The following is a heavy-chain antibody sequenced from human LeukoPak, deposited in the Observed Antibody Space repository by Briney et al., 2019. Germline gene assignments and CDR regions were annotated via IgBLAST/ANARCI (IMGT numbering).Heavy chain of an antibody. CDR1: GDSVSSYSAA. Sequence: SQTLSLTCAISGDSVSSYSAAWNWIRQSPSRGLEWLGRTYYRSKWYNDYAVSVKSRITINPDASKNQFSLQLNSVTPEDTAVYYCARGSFVAAGTNFDYWGQGTLVAVSS. J-gene: IGHJ4*02. V-gene: IGHV6-1*01. D-gene: IGHD6-19*01. CDR2: TYYRSKWYN. CDR3: ARGSFVAAGTNFDY.